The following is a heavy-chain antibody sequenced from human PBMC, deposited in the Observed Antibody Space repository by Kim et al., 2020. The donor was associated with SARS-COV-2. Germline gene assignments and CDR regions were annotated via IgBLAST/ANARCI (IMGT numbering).Heavy chain of an antibody. V-gene: IGHV4-59*01. Sequence: SRVTISVDTSKNQFSLKLSSVTAADTAVYYCARDKVATIGGYYYYYGMDVWGQGTTVTVSS. CDR3: ARDKVATIGGYYYYYGMDV. D-gene: IGHD5-12*01. J-gene: IGHJ6*02.